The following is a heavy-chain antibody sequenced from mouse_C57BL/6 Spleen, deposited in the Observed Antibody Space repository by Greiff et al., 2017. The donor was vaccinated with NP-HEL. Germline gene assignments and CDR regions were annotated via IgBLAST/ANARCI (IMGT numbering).Heavy chain of an antibody. V-gene: IGHV14-4*01. Sequence: EVQLQQSGAELVRPGASVKLSCTASGFNIKDDYMHWVKQRPEQGLEWIGWIDPENGDTEYASKFQGKATITADTSSNTAYLQLSSLTSEDTAVYYCTTYPYDSFDYWGQGTTLTVSS. CDR1: GFNIKDDY. J-gene: IGHJ2*01. D-gene: IGHD2-4*01. CDR3: TTYPYDSFDY. CDR2: IDPENGDT.